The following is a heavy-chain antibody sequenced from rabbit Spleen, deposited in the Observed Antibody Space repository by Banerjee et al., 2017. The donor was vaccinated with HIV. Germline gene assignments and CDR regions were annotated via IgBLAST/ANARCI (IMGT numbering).Heavy chain of an antibody. Sequence: LEESGGDLVKPEGSLTLTCTASGFSFSSNYWICWVRQAPGKGLEWIACIDAGSSGSTYYASWAKGRFTISKTSSTTVTLRMTSLTVADTATYFCARDSDGFSRRYYFDLWGQGTLVTVS. V-gene: IGHV1S45*01. CDR2: IDAGSSGST. J-gene: IGHJ4*01. CDR1: GFSFSSNYW. CDR3: ARDSDGFSRRYYFDL. D-gene: IGHD7-1*01.